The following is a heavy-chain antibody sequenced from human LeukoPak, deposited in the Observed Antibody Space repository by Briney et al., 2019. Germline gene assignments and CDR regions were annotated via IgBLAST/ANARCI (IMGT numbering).Heavy chain of an antibody. D-gene: IGHD1-26*01. Sequence: QPGGSLRLSCAASGFTFSSYAMHWVRQAPGKGLEWLAYIASDGNNKYYGDSVRGRFTISRDNSKNTLNLQMNSLRPEDTAVYYCVKRDASGTFYFDSWGQGTLVTVSS. V-gene: IGHV3-30*02. CDR2: IASDGNNK. CDR1: GFTFSSYA. J-gene: IGHJ4*02. CDR3: VKRDASGTFYFDS.